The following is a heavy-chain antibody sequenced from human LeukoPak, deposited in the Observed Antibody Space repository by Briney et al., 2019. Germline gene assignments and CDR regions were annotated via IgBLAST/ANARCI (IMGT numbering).Heavy chain of an antibody. J-gene: IGHJ4*02. CDR1: GYTFTSYD. CDR3: ARGPPNWGYDY. CDR2: MSPNSGDT. Sequence: ASVKVSFKASGYTFTSYDFNWVRQATGQRPEWMGWMSPNSGDTGYAQKFQDRVTMTRNTSISTAYMELSSLRSDDTAVYYCARGPPNWGYDYWGPGTLVTVSS. D-gene: IGHD7-27*01. V-gene: IGHV1-8*01.